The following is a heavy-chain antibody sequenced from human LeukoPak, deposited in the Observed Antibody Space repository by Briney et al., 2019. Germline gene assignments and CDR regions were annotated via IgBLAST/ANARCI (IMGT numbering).Heavy chain of an antibody. CDR1: GGSFSDYY. Sequence: PSETLSLTCAVYGGSFSDYYWNWIRQPPGKGLEWIGEINHSGSTSYNPSLKSRVTISVDSSKNQFSLKLSSVTAADTAMYYCASLSGSYANWFDPWGQGTLVTVSS. CDR2: INHSGST. D-gene: IGHD1-26*01. CDR3: ASLSGSYANWFDP. V-gene: IGHV4-34*01. J-gene: IGHJ5*02.